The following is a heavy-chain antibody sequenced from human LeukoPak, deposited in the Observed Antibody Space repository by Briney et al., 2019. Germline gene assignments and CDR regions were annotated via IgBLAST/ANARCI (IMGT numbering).Heavy chain of an antibody. CDR2: IWYDGSNK. D-gene: IGHD6-13*01. J-gene: IGHJ6*03. V-gene: IGHV3-33*01. CDR3: AREPSSSWYLYYYYHMDV. Sequence: GGSLRLSCAASGFTFSSYGMHWVRQAPGKGLEWVAVIWYDGSNKYYADSVKGRFTISRDNSKNTLYLQMNSLRAEDTAVYYCAREPSSSWYLYYYYHMDVWGKGTTVTVSS. CDR1: GFTFSSYG.